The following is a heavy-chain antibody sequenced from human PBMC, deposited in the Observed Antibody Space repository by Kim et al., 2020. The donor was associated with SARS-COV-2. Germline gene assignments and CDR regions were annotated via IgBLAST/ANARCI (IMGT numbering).Heavy chain of an antibody. D-gene: IGHD2-15*01. J-gene: IGHJ4*02. CDR1: GDSVSSNSAA. Sequence: SQTLSLTCAISGDSVSSNSAAWNWIRQSPSRGLEWLGRTYYRSKWYNDYSISVKSRITINPDTPKNRFSLQLNSVTPEDTAVYYCARGSRGAAATLDYWGQGNLVTVFS. CDR2: TYYRSKWYN. V-gene: IGHV6-1*01. CDR3: ARGSRGAAATLDY.